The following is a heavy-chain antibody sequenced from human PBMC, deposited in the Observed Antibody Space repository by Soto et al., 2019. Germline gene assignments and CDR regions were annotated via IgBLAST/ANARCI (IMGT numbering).Heavy chain of an antibody. CDR3: VRCYCSVGSCYACWHFDL. Sequence: VHLVQSGGEVKKPGASVKVSCQASGYTFSDYAISWVRQAPGQGLEWMGWISASTRNTDQAQNFQGRVIMTLDTSTNTAYMELRSLRSDDTAVYYCVRCYCSVGSCYACWHFDLWGQGTLVTVSS. V-gene: IGHV1-18*01. CDR2: ISASTRNT. D-gene: IGHD2-15*01. CDR1: GYTFSDYA. J-gene: IGHJ2*01.